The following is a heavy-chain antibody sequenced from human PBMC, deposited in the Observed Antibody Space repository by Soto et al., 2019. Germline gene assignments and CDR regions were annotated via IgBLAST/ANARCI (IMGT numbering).Heavy chain of an antibody. J-gene: IGHJ4*02. CDR3: AKSYSSNWYDYFDY. CDR1: GFTFSSYG. D-gene: IGHD6-13*01. CDR2: MSGSGGST. Sequence: GGSLRLSCAASGFTFSSYGMHWVRQAPGKGLEWVSAMSGSGGSTYYADSVKGRFTISRDNSKNTLYLQMNSLRAEDTALYYCAKSYSSNWYDYFDYWGRGTLVTVSS. V-gene: IGHV3-23*01.